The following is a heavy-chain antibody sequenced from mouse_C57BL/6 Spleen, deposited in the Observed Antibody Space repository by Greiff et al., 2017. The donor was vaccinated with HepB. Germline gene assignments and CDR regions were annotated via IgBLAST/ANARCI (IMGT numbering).Heavy chain of an antibody. CDR3: ARPDYYSAWFAY. J-gene: IGHJ3*01. CDR1: GYTFTSYW. D-gene: IGHD2-12*01. V-gene: IGHV1-64*01. Sequence: QVHVKQPGAELVKPGASVKLSCKASGYTFTSYWMHWVKQRPGQGLEWIGMIHPNSGSTNYNEKFKSKATLTVDKSSSTAYMQLSSLTSEDSAVYYCARPDYYSAWFAYWGQGTLVTVSA. CDR2: IHPNSGST.